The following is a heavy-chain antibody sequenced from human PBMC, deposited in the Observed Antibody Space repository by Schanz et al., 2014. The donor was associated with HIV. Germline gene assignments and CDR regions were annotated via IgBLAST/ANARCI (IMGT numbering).Heavy chain of an antibody. D-gene: IGHD1-20*01. J-gene: IGHJ6*02. Sequence: VQLVESGGGVVQPGRSLRLSCAASGFTFSSYGMHWVRQAPGKGLEWVSTISGSGISTFYADSVKGRFTISRVNSKNTLYLQMNSLRAEDTAIYYCAKTSITLGMDVWGQGTTVTVSS. CDR3: AKTSITLGMDV. V-gene: IGHV3-23*04. CDR2: ISGSGIST. CDR1: GFTFSSYG.